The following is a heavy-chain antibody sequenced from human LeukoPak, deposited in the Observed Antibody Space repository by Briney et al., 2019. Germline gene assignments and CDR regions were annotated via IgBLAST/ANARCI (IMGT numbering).Heavy chain of an antibody. CDR2: INHSGST. J-gene: IGHJ4*02. D-gene: IGHD6-19*01. CDR3: ASSSSGWSSVRYFDY. CDR1: GGSFSGYY. Sequence: PSETLSLTCAVYGGSFSGYYWSWIRQPPGKGLEWIGEINHSGSTNYNPSPKSRVTISVDTSKNQFSLKLSSVTAADTAVYYCASSSSGWSSVRYFDYWGQGTLVTVPS. V-gene: IGHV4-34*01.